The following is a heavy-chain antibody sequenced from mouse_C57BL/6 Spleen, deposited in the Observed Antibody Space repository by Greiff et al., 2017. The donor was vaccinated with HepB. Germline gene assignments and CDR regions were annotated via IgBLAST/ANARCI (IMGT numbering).Heavy chain of an antibody. Sequence: QVQLQQSGAELARPGASVKMSCKASGYTFTSYTMHWVKQRPGQGLEWIGYINPSSGYTKYNQKFKDKATLTADKSSSTAYMQLSSLTSEDSAVYYCARPPFITTVVAPTEYFDVWGTGTTVTVSS. V-gene: IGHV1-4*01. CDR2: INPSSGYT. D-gene: IGHD1-1*01. J-gene: IGHJ1*03. CDR3: ARPPFITTVVAPTEYFDV. CDR1: GYTFTSYT.